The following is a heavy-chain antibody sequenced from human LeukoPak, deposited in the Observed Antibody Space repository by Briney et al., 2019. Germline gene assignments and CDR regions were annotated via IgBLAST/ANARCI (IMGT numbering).Heavy chain of an antibody. J-gene: IGHJ4*02. CDR1: GFTFSSYA. V-gene: IGHV3-20*04. CDR2: INWNGGST. Sequence: GGSLRLSCAASGFTFSSYAMSWVRQAPGKGLEWVSGINWNGGSTGYADSVKGRFTISRDNAKNSLYLQMNTLRAEDTAVYYCARDSYMFGSDYWGQGTLVTVSS. D-gene: IGHD3-10*02. CDR3: ARDSYMFGSDY.